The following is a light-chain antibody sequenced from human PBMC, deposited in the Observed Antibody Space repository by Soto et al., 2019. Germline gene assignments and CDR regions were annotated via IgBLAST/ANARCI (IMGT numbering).Light chain of an antibody. J-gene: IGKJ2*02. CDR2: DAS. CDR1: ETISNQ. CDR3: QHRSDWPPICT. Sequence: EVVLTQSPATLSLFPGESATLSCRASETISNQLAWYQQKPGQAPRLLMYDASHRVTGIPARFSGSGSGTDFTLIISSLEPAGFAVYYCQHRSDWPPICTFGQGTKVDIK. V-gene: IGKV3-11*01.